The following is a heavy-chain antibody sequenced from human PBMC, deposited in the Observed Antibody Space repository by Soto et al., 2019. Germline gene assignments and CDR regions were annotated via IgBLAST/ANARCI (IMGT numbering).Heavy chain of an antibody. D-gene: IGHD6-19*01. V-gene: IGHV3-9*01. CDR1: GFTFDDYA. Sequence: EVQLVESGGGLVQPGRSLRLSCAASGFTFDDYAMHWVRQAPGKGLEWVSGISWNSGSIGYADSVKGRFTISRDNAKNSLYLQMNSLRAEDTALYYCAKAGSGWYDWDYWGQGTLVTVSS. J-gene: IGHJ4*02. CDR2: ISWNSGSI. CDR3: AKAGSGWYDWDY.